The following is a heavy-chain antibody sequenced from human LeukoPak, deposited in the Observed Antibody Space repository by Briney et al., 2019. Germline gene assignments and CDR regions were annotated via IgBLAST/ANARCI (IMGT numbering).Heavy chain of an antibody. D-gene: IGHD2-15*01. V-gene: IGHV3-30-3*01. CDR3: ARGAGGYCSGGSCYTLFDP. Sequence: GGSLRLSCAASGFTFSSYAMHWVRQAPGKGLEWVXXXXXDGSNKYYADSVKGRFTISRDNSKNTLYLQMNSLRAEDTAVYYCARGAGGYCSGGSCYTLFDPWGQGTLVTVSS. CDR1: GFTFSSYA. J-gene: IGHJ5*02. CDR2: XXXDGSNK.